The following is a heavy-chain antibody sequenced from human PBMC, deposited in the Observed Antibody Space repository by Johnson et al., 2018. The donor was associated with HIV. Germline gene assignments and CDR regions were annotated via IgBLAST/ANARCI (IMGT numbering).Heavy chain of an antibody. CDR1: GFIVSNTY. V-gene: IGHV3-66*02. Sequence: VQLVESGGGLIQPGGSLRLSCATSGFIVSNTYMTWVRQAPGKGLEWVSGLDTGGNTYYADSVKGRFTISRDNSKNTLYLQMSSLRAEDTAVYYCAQTTVTRARGAFDIWGQGTMVTVSS. D-gene: IGHD4-11*01. CDR3: AQTTVTRARGAFDI. CDR2: LDTGGNT. J-gene: IGHJ3*02.